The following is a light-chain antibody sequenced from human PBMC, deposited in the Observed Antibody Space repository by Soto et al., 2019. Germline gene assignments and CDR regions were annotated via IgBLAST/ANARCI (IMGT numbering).Light chain of an antibody. V-gene: IGLV1-44*01. CDR3: AAWDDSLNGHV. CDR2: TTN. CDR1: SSNIGTSS. Sequence: QSVLTQPHSASGTPGQRVTISCSGSSSNIGTSSVHWFQQLPGTAPKLLISTTNQRPSGVPERFSGSKSGTSASLAISGLQSEDEADYYCAAWDDSLNGHVFGTRTKLTVL. J-gene: IGLJ1*01.